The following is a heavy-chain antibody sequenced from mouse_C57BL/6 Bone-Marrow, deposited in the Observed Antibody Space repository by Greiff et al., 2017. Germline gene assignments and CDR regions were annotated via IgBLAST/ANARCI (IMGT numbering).Heavy chain of an antibody. Sequence: EVMLVESGGGLVQPGGSLKLSCAASGFTFSDYYMYWVRQTPEKRLEWVAYISNGGGSTYYPDTVKGRFTISRDNAKNTLYLQMSRLKSEDTAMYYCAGLRLAWFAYWGQGTLVTVSA. D-gene: IGHD3-2*02. CDR3: AGLRLAWFAY. CDR2: ISNGGGST. J-gene: IGHJ3*01. CDR1: GFTFSDYY. V-gene: IGHV5-12*01.